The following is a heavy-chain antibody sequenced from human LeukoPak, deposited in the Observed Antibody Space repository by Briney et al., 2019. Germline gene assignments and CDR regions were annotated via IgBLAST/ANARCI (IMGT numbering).Heavy chain of an antibody. Sequence: GGSLRLSCAASGFTFGDYSMSWVRQAPGKGLEWVAFIRTKAYGATTEYAPSVRGRFIISRDDSKRNAYLQMNSLKTEDTALYYCTRDATIDSSLRGYWGQGTPVTVSS. CDR2: IRTKAYGATT. CDR3: TRDATIDSSLRGY. J-gene: IGHJ4*02. CDR1: GFTFGDYS. D-gene: IGHD3-10*01. V-gene: IGHV3-49*04.